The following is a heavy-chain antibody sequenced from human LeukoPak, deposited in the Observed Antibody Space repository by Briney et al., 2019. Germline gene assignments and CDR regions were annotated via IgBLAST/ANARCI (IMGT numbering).Heavy chain of an antibody. D-gene: IGHD4-23*01. V-gene: IGHV3-74*01. CDR3: ASDLLTPFDY. Sequence: GGSLRLSCAASGFTFSSYWMHWVRQAPGKGLVWVSRINGDGSRTTYADSVKGRFTISRDNAKNTLYLQMNSLRAEDTAVYYCASDLLTPFDYWGQGTLVTVSS. J-gene: IGHJ4*02. CDR2: INGDGSRT. CDR1: GFTFSSYW.